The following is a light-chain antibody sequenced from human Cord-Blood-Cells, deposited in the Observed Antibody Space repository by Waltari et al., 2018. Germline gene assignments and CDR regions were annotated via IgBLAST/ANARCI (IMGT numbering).Light chain of an antibody. V-gene: IGKV3-11*01. Sequence: EIVLTQSLATLSLSPGERATVSCRASQSVGSYLAWYQQKPGQYPRLLIYEASNRATGIPARFSGSGSGTDFTLTIGSLEPEDFAVYYCQQRSNWPRGTFGQGTRLEIK. J-gene: IGKJ5*01. CDR2: EAS. CDR3: QQRSNWPRGT. CDR1: QSVGSY.